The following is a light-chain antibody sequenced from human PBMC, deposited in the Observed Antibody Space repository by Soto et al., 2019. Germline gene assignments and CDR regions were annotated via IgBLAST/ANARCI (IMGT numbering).Light chain of an antibody. CDR2: EVS. CDR3: CSYAGGTAYVV. J-gene: IGLJ2*01. Sequence: QSALTQPAAVSGSPGQSTTISCTGTSSDIGSYNLVSWFQQHPGRAPKLMIFEVSKRPSGVSNRFSGSKPGNTASLTISGLQTEDEADYFCCSYAGGTAYVVFGGGTKLTVL. CDR1: SSDIGSYNL. V-gene: IGLV2-23*02.